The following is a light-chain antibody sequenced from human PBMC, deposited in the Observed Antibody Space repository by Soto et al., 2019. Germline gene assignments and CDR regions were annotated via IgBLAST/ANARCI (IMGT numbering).Light chain of an antibody. J-gene: IGKJ2*01. Sequence: ETVMTQSPATQSVSPGERATLSCRASQTIANNLAWYQQRPGQAPRLLIYGASTRATGIPARFSGSGSGTEFTLTISSLQSEDFAIYYCQQYNNWPPYTFGQGTKLEIK. CDR1: QTIANN. V-gene: IGKV3-15*01. CDR2: GAS. CDR3: QQYNNWPPYT.